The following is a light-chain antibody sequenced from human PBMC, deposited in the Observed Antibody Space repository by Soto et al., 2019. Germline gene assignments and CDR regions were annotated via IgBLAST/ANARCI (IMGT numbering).Light chain of an antibody. CDR2: ATS. J-gene: IGKJ1*01. Sequence: DIHMTQSPSSLSASVGYRFTITCRASQSISRYLNWYQQRPGEAPQLLIYATSSLQSGVPSRFSGSGSGTDFTLTISSLQPEDSESYYCQQSYENPWAFGQGTKVDIK. CDR3: QQSYENPWA. CDR1: QSISRY. V-gene: IGKV1-39*01.